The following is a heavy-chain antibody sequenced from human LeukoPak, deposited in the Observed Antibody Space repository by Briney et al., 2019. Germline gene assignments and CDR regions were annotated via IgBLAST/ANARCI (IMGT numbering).Heavy chain of an antibody. CDR1: GYTFTGYY. CDR3: ARVPVVTAIHFDY. Sequence: GASVKVSCKASGYTFTGYYMHWVRQAPGQGLEWMGWINPNSGGTNYAQKFQGRVTMTRDTSISTAYMELSRLRSDDTAVYYCARVPVVTAIHFDYWGQGTLVTVSS. J-gene: IGHJ4*02. D-gene: IGHD2-21*02. V-gene: IGHV1-2*02. CDR2: INPNSGGT.